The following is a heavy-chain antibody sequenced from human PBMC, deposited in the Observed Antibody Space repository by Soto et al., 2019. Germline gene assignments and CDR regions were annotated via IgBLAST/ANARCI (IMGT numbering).Heavy chain of an antibody. V-gene: IGHV1-24*01. CDR2: FDPEDGET. J-gene: IGHJ5*02. CDR3: ATVEVWSSSYHCWFDP. Sequence: GASVKGSCKVSGYNLPVLSMHWVRQAPGKGLEWMGGFDPEDGETIYAQKFQGRVTMTEDTSTDTAYMELSSLRSEDTAVYYCATVEVWSSSYHCWFDPCGEGPLVTVS. D-gene: IGHD6-13*01. CDR1: GYNLPVLS.